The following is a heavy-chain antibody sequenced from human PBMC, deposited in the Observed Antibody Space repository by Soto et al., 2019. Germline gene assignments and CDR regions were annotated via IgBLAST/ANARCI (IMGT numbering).Heavy chain of an antibody. V-gene: IGHV1-3*01. Sequence: QVQLVQSGAEVKKPGASVKVSCKASGYTFTSYAMHWVRQAPEQRLEWMGWINAGNGNTKYSQKFQGRVTITRDTSASTAYMELSSLRSEDTAVYYCARGTYYSVWYFDLWGRGTLVTVSS. CDR3: ARGTYYSVWYFDL. J-gene: IGHJ2*01. CDR1: GYTFTSYA. CDR2: INAGNGNT. D-gene: IGHD2-21*01.